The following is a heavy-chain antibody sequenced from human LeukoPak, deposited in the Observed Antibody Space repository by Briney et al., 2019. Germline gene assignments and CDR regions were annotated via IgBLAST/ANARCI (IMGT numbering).Heavy chain of an antibody. D-gene: IGHD3-9*01. V-gene: IGHV1-18*01. J-gene: IGHJ4*02. CDR3: ARVRPANPLALRLNILTGYPQPPPYDY. Sequence: ASVKVSCKASGYTFTSYGISWVRQAPGQGLEWMGWISAYNGNTNYAQKLQGRVTMTTDTSTSTAYMELRSLRSDDTAVYYCARVRPANPLALRLNILTGYPQPPPYDYWGQGTLVTVSS. CDR2: ISAYNGNT. CDR1: GYTFTSYG.